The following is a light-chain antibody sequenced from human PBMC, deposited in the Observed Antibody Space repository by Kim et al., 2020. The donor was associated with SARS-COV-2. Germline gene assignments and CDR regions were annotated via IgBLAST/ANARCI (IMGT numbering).Light chain of an antibody. J-gene: IGKJ2*01. CDR3: QQYNSYPYT. CDR2: KAS. CDR1: QSISTW. V-gene: IGKV1-5*03. Sequence: SASVEDRVTITCRASQSISTWLAWYQQRPGKAPKLLIYKASNLENGVPSRFSGSGSGTEFTLTISSLQPDDFATYYCQQYNSYPYTFGQGTKLEI.